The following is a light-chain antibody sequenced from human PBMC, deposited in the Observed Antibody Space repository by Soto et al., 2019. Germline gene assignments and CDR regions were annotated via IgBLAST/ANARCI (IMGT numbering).Light chain of an antibody. J-gene: IGKJ2*01. CDR2: GAS. CDR1: QRVSSSY. V-gene: IGKV3-20*01. CDR3: DQYGSPYT. Sequence: LSVKKGAPRSCRASQRVSSSYLAWYQQKPGQAPRLLIYGASSRATGIPDRFSVSGSGTDFTLPMCRLDTEAFPVNYGDQYGSPYTFGEGTRVDIK.